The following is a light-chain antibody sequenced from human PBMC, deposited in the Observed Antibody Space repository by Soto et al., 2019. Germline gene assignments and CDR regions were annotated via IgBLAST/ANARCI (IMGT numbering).Light chain of an antibody. J-gene: IGKJ4*01. CDR3: QQYGSSALT. V-gene: IGKV3-20*01. CDR1: QSVSDY. CDR2: DAS. Sequence: TQSPATLSVSPGERATLSCRASQSVSDYLAWYQQRPRQAPRLLIYDASNSATGIPARFSGSGSGTDFTLTNSRLEPEDFAVYYCQQYGSSALTFGGGTKVDIK.